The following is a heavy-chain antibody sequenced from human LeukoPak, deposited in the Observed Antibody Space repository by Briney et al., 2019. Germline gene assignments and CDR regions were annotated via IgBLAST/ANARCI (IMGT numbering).Heavy chain of an antibody. Sequence: ASVKVSCTVSGYTLTELSMHWVRQAPGKGLEWMGGFDPEDGETIYAQKFQGRVTMTEDTSTDTAYMELSSLRSEDTAVYYCATDYLSPGDYYNYYYGMDVWGQGTTVTVSS. V-gene: IGHV1-24*01. D-gene: IGHD3-16*01. J-gene: IGHJ6*02. CDR2: FDPEDGET. CDR1: GYTLTELS. CDR3: ATDYLSPGDYYNYYYGMDV.